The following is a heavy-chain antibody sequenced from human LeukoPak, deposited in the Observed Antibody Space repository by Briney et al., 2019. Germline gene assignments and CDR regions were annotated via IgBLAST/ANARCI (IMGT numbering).Heavy chain of an antibody. CDR3: ARDRLDYYYYGMDV. V-gene: IGHV4-30-4*08. CDR2: IYYSGST. J-gene: IGHJ6*02. Sequence: SETLSLTCTVSGGSISSYYWSWIRQPPGKGLEWIGYIYYSGSTYYNPSLKSRVTISVDTSKNQFSLKLSSVTAADTAVYYCARDRLDYYYYGMDVWGQGTTVTVSS. CDR1: GGSISSYY.